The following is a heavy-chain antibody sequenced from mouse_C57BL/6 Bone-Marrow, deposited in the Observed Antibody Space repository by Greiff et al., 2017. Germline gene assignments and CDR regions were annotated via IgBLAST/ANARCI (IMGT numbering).Heavy chain of an antibody. J-gene: IGHJ3*01. CDR3: DKKGGYGPFAY. Sequence: VQLQESGPGLVQPSQSLSITCTVSGFSLTSYGVHWVRQSPGKGLEWLGVLWRGGSTDYNAASMSRLSITKDNSKSQVFFKMNSLQADDTAIYYGDKKGGYGPFAYWGQGTLVTVSA. CDR1: GFSLTSYG. V-gene: IGHV2-5*01. D-gene: IGHD2-2*01. CDR2: LWRGGST.